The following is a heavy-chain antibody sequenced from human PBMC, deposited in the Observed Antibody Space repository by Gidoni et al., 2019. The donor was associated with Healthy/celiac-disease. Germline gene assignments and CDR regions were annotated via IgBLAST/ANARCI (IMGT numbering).Heavy chain of an antibody. CDR3: ARDRGITMVRGEYYGMDV. J-gene: IGHJ6*02. CDR2: INSEGSST. D-gene: IGHD3-10*01. V-gene: IGHV3-74*01. Sequence: EVQLVESGGGLVQPGGSLRLSCAASGFTFSSYWMHLVRQAPGKGLVWVSRINSEGSSTSYADSVKGRFTIARDNAKNTLYLQMNSLRAEDTAVYYCARDRGITMVRGEYYGMDVWGQGTTVTVSS. CDR1: GFTFSSYW.